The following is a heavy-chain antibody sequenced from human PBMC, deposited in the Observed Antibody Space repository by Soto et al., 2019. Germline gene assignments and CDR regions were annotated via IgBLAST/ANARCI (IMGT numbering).Heavy chain of an antibody. CDR1: GGSISSGDYY. CDR3: ARGPKPGIAAAGTVNYYYGMDV. V-gene: IGHV4-31*03. Sequence: PSETLSLTCTVSGGSISSGDYYCSWIRQHPGKGLGWIGYIYYSGSNYYNPSLKSRFTIAVDTSKNQFSLKLPSVTAADTAVYYCARGPKPGIAAAGTVNYYYGMDVWGQGTTVTVSS. D-gene: IGHD6-13*01. CDR2: IYYSGSN. J-gene: IGHJ6*02.